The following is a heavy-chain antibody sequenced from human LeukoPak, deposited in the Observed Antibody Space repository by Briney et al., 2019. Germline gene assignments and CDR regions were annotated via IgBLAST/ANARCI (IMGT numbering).Heavy chain of an antibody. CDR3: ARGRTGNGDFDY. V-gene: IGHV3-7*01. Sequence: PGGSLRLSCAASGFTFSNHWMSWVRQAPGEGLEWVAHIKQDASEKYYVDSVKGRFTISRDNAKNSLYLQMNSLRDEDTAVYYCARGRTGNGDFDYWGQGTLVTVSS. D-gene: IGHD4-17*01. J-gene: IGHJ4*02. CDR1: GFTFSNHW. CDR2: IKQDASEK.